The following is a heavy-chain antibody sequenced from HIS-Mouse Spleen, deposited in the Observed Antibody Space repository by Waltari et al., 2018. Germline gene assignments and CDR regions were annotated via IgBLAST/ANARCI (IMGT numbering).Heavy chain of an antibody. V-gene: IGHV3-33*01. D-gene: IGHD7-27*01. CDR3: ARDLVQTGEGY. J-gene: IGHJ4*02. Sequence: QVQLVESGGGVVQPGRSLRLPCAASGFTFSSYGMHWVRQAPGKVVEWGAVIWYDGSNKYYADSVKGRFTISRDNSKNTLYLQMNSLRAEDTAVYYCARDLVQTGEGYWGQGTLVTVSS. CDR1: GFTFSSYG. CDR2: IWYDGSNK.